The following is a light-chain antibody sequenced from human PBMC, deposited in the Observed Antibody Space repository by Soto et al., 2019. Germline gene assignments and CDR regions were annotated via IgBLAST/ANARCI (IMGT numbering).Light chain of an antibody. J-gene: IGLJ2*01. V-gene: IGLV1-44*01. CDR3: AVWDASLKGVV. Sequence: QAVVTQPPSASGTPGQRVTISCSGSSSNIGSNTVSWYQQLPGTAPKLLIYNYNQRPSGVPDRFSGSKSGTSASLAISGLQSEDEADYYCAVWDASLKGVVFGGGTKVTVL. CDR1: SSNIGSNT. CDR2: NYN.